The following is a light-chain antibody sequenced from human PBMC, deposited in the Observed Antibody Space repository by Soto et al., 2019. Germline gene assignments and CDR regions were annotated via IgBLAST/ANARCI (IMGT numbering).Light chain of an antibody. CDR2: KAS. Sequence: DIQMTQSPSTLSASVGDRVTVTCRASQSIDKWLAWYQQKPGKAPKLLMYKASLLQSGIPSRFSGSGSGTEFTLTISSLQSDYVASYYCQQYSKYPWTFGQGTKVEV. CDR3: QQYSKYPWT. CDR1: QSIDKW. V-gene: IGKV1-5*03. J-gene: IGKJ1*01.